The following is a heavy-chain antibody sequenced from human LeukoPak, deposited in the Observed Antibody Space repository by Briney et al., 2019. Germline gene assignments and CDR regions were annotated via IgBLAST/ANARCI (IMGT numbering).Heavy chain of an antibody. J-gene: IGHJ5*02. Sequence: PSETLSLTCAVYGGSFSGYYWSWIRQPPGKGLEWIGEINHSGSTNYNPSLKSRVTISVDTSKNQFSLKLSSVTAADTAVYYCARAKLYDYGSGSPRWFDPWGQGTLVTVSS. CDR3: ARAKLYDYGSGSPRWFDP. V-gene: IGHV4-34*01. CDR1: GGSFSGYY. CDR2: INHSGST. D-gene: IGHD3-10*01.